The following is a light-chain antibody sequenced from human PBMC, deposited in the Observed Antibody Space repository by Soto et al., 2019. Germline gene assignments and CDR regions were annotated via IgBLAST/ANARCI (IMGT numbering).Light chain of an antibody. J-gene: IGKJ3*01. CDR2: DTS. Sequence: EIVLTQSPATLSLSVGERATLSCRASQSVGIYLAWYQQKPGQAPRLLIYDTSNRATGIPPRFTGSGSGTDFTLTINSLEPEDSALYYCHQRSTWPPPAFGPGTKVDIK. CDR3: HQRSTWPPPA. CDR1: QSVGIY. V-gene: IGKV3-11*01.